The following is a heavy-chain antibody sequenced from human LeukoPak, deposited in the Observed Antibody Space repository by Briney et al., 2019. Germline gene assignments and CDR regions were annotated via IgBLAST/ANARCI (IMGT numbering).Heavy chain of an antibody. CDR2: IYYSGST. J-gene: IGHJ3*02. V-gene: IGHV4-61*01. CDR1: GGSISSSSYY. D-gene: IGHD3-16*01. Sequence: SETLSLTCTVSGGSISSSSYYWSWIRQPPGKGLEWIGYIYYSGSTNYNPSLKSRVTISVDTSKNQFSLKLSSVTAADTAVYYCARGPNYAPSEHAFDIWGQGTMVTVSS. CDR3: ARGPNYAPSEHAFDI.